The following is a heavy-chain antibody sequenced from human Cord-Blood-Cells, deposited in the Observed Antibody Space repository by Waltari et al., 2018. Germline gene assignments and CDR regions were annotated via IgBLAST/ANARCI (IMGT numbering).Heavy chain of an antibody. CDR2: TYYRSKWYN. V-gene: IGHV6-1*01. Sequence: QVQLQQSGPGLVKPSQTLSLTCAISGDSAPSTSAACNWLRQSPSRGLEWLGRTYYRSKWYNDYAVSVKSRITINPDTSENQFSLQLNSVTPEDTAVYYCARDRGGGYSGYDLLDYWGQGTLVTVSS. D-gene: IGHD5-12*01. CDR1: GDSAPSTSAA. CDR3: ARDRGGGYSGYDLLDY. J-gene: IGHJ4*02.